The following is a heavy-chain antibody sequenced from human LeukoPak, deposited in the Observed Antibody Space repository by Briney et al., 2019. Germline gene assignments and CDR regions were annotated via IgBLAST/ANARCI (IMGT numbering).Heavy chain of an antibody. CDR2: TYHRSRWYN. D-gene: IGHD3-16*02. V-gene: IGHV6-1*01. Sequence: SQTLSLTCAISGDSVSSNSAAWNWIRQSPSRGLEWLGRTYHRSRWYNDYAVSVRGRITINPDTSKNQFFLQLKSVTPEDTAVYYCARIVGGSQDFWGQGTLVTVSS. CDR3: ARIVGGSQDF. J-gene: IGHJ4*02. CDR1: GDSVSSNSAA.